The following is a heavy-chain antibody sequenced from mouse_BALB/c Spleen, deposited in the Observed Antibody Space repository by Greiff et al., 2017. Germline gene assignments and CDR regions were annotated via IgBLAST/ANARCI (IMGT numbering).Heavy chain of an antibody. V-gene: IGHV1-4*02. CDR1: GYTFTSYT. Sequence: QVQLQQSAAELARPGASVKMSCKASGYTFTSYTMHWVKQRPGQGLEWIGYINPSSGYTEYNQKFKDKTTLTADKSSSTAYMQLSSLTSEDSAVYYCARGLGRWYFDVWGAGTTVTVSS. CDR2: INPSSGYT. J-gene: IGHJ1*01. CDR3: ARGLGRWYFDV. D-gene: IGHD4-1*01.